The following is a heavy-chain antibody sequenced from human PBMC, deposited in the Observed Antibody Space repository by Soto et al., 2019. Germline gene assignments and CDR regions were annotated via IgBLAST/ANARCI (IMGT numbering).Heavy chain of an antibody. CDR1: GGTFSSYT. CDR3: AREKYDSSGGGYYFDY. D-gene: IGHD3-22*01. V-gene: IGHV1-69*08. CDR2: IIPILGIA. J-gene: IGHJ4*02. Sequence: QVQLVQSGAEVKKPGSSVKVSCNASGGTFSSYTISWVRQAPGQGLEWMGRIIPILGIANYAQKFQGRVTITAEKSTSTAYMELSSLRSEDTAVYYCAREKYDSSGGGYYFDYWGQGTLVTVSS.